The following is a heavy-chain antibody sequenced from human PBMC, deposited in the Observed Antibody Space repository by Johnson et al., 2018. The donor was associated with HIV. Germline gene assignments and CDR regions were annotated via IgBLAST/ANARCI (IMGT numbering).Heavy chain of an antibody. CDR3: AIPYYYDSGVYH. Sequence: VQLVESGGGLVQPGGSLRLSCAASGFTFSTYAMHWVRQAPGKGLEYVSAISKDGENTYYADSVRGRFTTSRDNSNNTLYLQMGSLRSDDMAVYYCAIPYYYDSGVYHWGQGTMVTVSS. CDR1: GFTFSTYA. D-gene: IGHD3-22*01. CDR2: ISKDGENT. J-gene: IGHJ3*01. V-gene: IGHV3-64*07.